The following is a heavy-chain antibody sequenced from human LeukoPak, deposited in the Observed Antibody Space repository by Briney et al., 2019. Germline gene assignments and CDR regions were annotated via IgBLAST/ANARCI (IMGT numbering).Heavy chain of an antibody. CDR2: ISYSGST. CDR1: GGSISSYF. Sequence: SETLSLTCTVSGGSISSYFWSWIRQPPGKGLQWIGYISYSGSTNYNPSLKSRVTISVGTSKSHFSLKLSSVTAADTAVYYCARHPPGYFDYWGQGTLVTVSS. V-gene: IGHV4-59*08. CDR3: ARHPPGYFDY. D-gene: IGHD2-8*02. J-gene: IGHJ4*02.